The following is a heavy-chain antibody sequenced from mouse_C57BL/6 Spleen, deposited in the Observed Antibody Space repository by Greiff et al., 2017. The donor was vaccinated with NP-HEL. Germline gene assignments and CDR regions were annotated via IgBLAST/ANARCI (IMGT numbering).Heavy chain of an antibody. J-gene: IGHJ2*01. D-gene: IGHD1-1*01. CDR2: INPNNGGT. CDR1: GYTFTDYN. CDR3: ARWGLITTVVAGGY. Sequence: EVQLQQSGPELVKPGASVKMSCKASGYTFTDYNMHWVKQSHGKSLEWIGYINPNNGGTSYNQKFKGKATLTVNKSSSTAYMELRSLTSEESAVYYCARWGLITTVVAGGYWGQGTTLTVSS. V-gene: IGHV1-22*01.